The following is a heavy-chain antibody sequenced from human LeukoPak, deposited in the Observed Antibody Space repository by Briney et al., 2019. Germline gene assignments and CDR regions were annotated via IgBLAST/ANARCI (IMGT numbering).Heavy chain of an antibody. V-gene: IGHV1-69*05. CDR2: IIPIFGTA. Sequence: GASVKVSCKASGGTFSSYAISWVRQAPGQGLEWTGGIIPIFGTANYAQKFQGRVTITTDESTSTAYMELSSLRSEDTAVYYCARVDTAMVVLDYWGQGTLVTVSS. D-gene: IGHD5-18*01. CDR1: GGTFSSYA. J-gene: IGHJ4*02. CDR3: ARVDTAMVVLDY.